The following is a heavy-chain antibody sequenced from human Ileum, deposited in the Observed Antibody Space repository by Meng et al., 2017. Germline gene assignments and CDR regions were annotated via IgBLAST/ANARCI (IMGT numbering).Heavy chain of an antibody. V-gene: IGHV1-3*01. Sequence: QVQSVQSGAEVKNPGASVKVSCTASGYTFTNYAIHWVRQAPGQSLEWMGWINAANGDTRYSQKFQGRVSITSDTSANAAYMELRTLISEDTAVYYCAEGGIGATGDFDYWGQGTLVTVSS. D-gene: IGHD6-13*01. CDR1: GYTFTNYA. J-gene: IGHJ4*02. CDR3: AEGGIGATGDFDY. CDR2: INAANGDT.